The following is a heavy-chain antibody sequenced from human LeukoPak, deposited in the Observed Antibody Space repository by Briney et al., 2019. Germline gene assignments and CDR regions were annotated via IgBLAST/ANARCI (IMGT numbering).Heavy chain of an antibody. Sequence: GGSLRLSCAASAFTFSNYWMSWVPQAPGKGREWVANINQDGSEIYYVDSVKGRFTISRDNAKHSLYLQMNGLTPDDTALYYCIKDLRLDLKFDTFDMWGQGTMVTVSS. V-gene: IGHV3-7*03. CDR1: AFTFSNYW. CDR2: INQDGSEI. CDR3: IKDLRLDLKFDTFDM. D-gene: IGHD1-7*01. J-gene: IGHJ3*02.